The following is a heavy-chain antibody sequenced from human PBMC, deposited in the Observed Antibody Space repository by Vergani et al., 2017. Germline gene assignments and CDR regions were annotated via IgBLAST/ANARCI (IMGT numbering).Heavy chain of an antibody. CDR1: GGSFSGYY. CDR2: INHSGST. Sequence: QVQLQQWGAGLLKPSETLSLTFAVYGGSFSGYYCSWIRQPPGKGLEWIGEINHSGSTNYNPSLKSRVTISVDTSKNQFSLELSSVTAADTAVYYCARGIGYQLLYSYYDYMDVWGKGTTVTVSS. CDR3: ARGIGYQLLYSYYDYMDV. V-gene: IGHV4-34*01. D-gene: IGHD2-2*01. J-gene: IGHJ6*03.